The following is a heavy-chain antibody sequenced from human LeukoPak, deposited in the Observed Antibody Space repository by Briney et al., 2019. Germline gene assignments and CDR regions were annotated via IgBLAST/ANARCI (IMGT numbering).Heavy chain of an antibody. CDR2: LYSSDNT. V-gene: IGHV3-53*01. D-gene: IGHD2-2*01. J-gene: IGHJ4*02. Sequence: GGSLRLSCTATFSVSSNYMMWVRQAPGKGLEWVTVLYSSDNTYYADSVKGRFSVSRDNSKNTLFLQMNSLTAEDTAIYFCAKDGEGEVPTAIGYWGQGTLVTVSS. CDR3: AKDGEGEVPTAIGY. CDR1: FSVSSNY.